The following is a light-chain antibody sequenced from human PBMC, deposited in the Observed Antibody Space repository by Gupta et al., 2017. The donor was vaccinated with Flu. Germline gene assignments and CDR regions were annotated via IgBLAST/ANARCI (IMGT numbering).Light chain of an antibody. CDR2: DTS. Sequence: DIQLTQSPSSLAASVGDRVTITCQASQDIDKFLNWYRQKPGKAPEILIFDTSNLETGVPSRFSGRGTGTVFTFTINSLQPEDITTYCCQQDDNAPITFGGGTKVEI. CDR3: QQDDNAPIT. V-gene: IGKV1-33*01. CDR1: QDIDKF. J-gene: IGKJ4*01.